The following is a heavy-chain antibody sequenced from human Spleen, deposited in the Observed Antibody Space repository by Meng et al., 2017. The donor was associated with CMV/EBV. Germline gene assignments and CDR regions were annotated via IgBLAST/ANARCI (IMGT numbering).Heavy chain of an antibody. CDR3: ANSHGGSYGGFDY. Sequence: GESLKISCAASGFTFSSYAMSWVRQAPGKGLEWVSAISGSGGSTYYADSVKGRFTISRDNSKNTLYLQMNSLRAEDTAIYYCANSHGGSYGGFDYWGQGTLVTVS. V-gene: IGHV3-23*01. CDR1: GFTFSSYA. CDR2: ISGSGGST. D-gene: IGHD1-26*01. J-gene: IGHJ4*02.